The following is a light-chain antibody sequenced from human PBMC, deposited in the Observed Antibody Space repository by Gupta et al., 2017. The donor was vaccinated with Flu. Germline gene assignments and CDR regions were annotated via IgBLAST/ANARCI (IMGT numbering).Light chain of an antibody. Sequence: VTISCTGTRDNVGTYNFVSWCQRHPGKAPKLIIYDVNKRPSGVPDRFSGSKSGNTASLTVSGLQEEDEADYYCDSDGGRNTNIFGTGTKVTVL. CDR2: DVN. J-gene: IGLJ1*01. CDR1: RDNVGTYNF. V-gene: IGLV2-8*01. CDR3: DSDGGRNTNI.